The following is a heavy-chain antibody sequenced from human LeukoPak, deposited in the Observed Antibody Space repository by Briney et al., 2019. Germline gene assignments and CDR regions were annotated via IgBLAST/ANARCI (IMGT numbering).Heavy chain of an antibody. Sequence: GGSLRLSCAASGFTVSTTYMSWVRQAPGKGLEWVSLIYVDGRTYYADSVKGRFTISRDNSKNTLYLQVNSLRAEDTAVYYCAKVTDNSGWSYYFDYWGQGTLVTVSS. J-gene: IGHJ4*02. V-gene: IGHV3-53*01. CDR1: GFTVSTTY. CDR3: AKVTDNSGWSYYFDY. D-gene: IGHD6-19*01. CDR2: IYVDGRT.